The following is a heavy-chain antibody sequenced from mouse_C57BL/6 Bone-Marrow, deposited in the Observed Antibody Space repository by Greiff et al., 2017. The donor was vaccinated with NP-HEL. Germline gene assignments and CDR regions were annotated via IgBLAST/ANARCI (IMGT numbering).Heavy chain of an antibody. V-gene: IGHV14-4*01. CDR1: GFNIKDDY. Sequence: VQLQQSGAELVRPGASVKLSCTASGFNIKDDYMHWVKQRPEQGLEWIGWIDPENGDTEYASKFQGKATITADTSSNTAYLQLSSLTSEDTAVYYCTTRGYYSNSSWFAYWGQGTLVTVSA. CDR3: TTRGYYSNSSWFAY. J-gene: IGHJ3*01. D-gene: IGHD2-5*01. CDR2: IDPENGDT.